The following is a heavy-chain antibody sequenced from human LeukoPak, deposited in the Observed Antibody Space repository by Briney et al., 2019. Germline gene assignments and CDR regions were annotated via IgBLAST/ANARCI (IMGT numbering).Heavy chain of an antibody. V-gene: IGHV3-7*03. J-gene: IGHJ4*02. D-gene: IGHD5-18*01. CDR3: VRDRRYTYGTYLDY. CDR1: GFTFSNFW. CDR2: IKQEGSER. Sequence: PGGSLRLSCAASGFTFSNFWMSWVRQAPGKGLEWVANIKQEGSERYYVDSVKGRFTISRDNAKNSLYLQMNSLRAEDTAVYYCVRDRRYTYGTYLDYWGQGTLVTVFS.